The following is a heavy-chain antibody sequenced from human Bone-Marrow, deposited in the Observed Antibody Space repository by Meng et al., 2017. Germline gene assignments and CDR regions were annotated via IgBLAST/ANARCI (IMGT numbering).Heavy chain of an antibody. CDR1: GGTFSSYA. D-gene: IGHD1-26*01. J-gene: IGHJ3*02. V-gene: IGHV1-69*06. CDR2: IIPIFGTA. CDR3: ARDPLAVGAFHAFDI. Sequence: SVKVSCKASGGTFSSYAISWVRQAPGQGLEWMGGIIPIFGTANYAQKFQGRVTITADKSTSTAYMELSSLRSEDTAVYYCARDPLAVGAFHAFDIWGQGTRVTGSS.